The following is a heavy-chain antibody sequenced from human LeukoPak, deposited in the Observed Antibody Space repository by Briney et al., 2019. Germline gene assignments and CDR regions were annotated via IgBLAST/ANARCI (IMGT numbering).Heavy chain of an antibody. CDR1: GFTFSSYS. V-gene: IGHV3-21*01. D-gene: IGHD3-10*01. CDR2: ISSSSSYI. Sequence: GGSLRLSCAASGFTFSSYSMNWVRQAPGKGLEWVSSISSSSSYIYYADSVKGRFTIPRDNAKNSLYLQVNSLRAEDTAVYYCARPSAVGENYWGQGTLVTVSS. J-gene: IGHJ4*02. CDR3: ARPSAVGENY.